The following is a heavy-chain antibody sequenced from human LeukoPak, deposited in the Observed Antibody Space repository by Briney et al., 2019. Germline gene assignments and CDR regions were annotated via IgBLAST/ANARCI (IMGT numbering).Heavy chain of an antibody. V-gene: IGHV3-23*01. CDR2: IGSDSKT. Sequence: GGSLRLSCAASGFTFSGFAMTWVRQAPGKGLEWVSSIGSDSKTHYSESVKGRFAISRANSKSTLFLQMNSLRAEDTALYYCAKGLHYYVAMDVWGQGTAVTVSS. D-gene: IGHD3-10*02. CDR1: GFTFSGFA. J-gene: IGHJ6*02. CDR3: AKGLHYYVAMDV.